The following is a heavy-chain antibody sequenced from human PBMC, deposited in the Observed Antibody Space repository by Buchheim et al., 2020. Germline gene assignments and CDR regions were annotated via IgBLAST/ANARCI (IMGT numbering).Heavy chain of an antibody. Sequence: ERLVESGGGLGQPGGSLRLSCAASGFTFSSDWMHWVRQAPGKGLVWVSRINPDGSDTTYADSVKGRFTISRDNGRNTLYLQMNSLRGEDTAIYYCTRSANFFRGMDVWGQGTT. CDR1: GFTFSSDW. J-gene: IGHJ6*02. CDR2: INPDGSDT. CDR3: TRSANFFRGMDV. V-gene: IGHV3-74*01. D-gene: IGHD2-15*01.